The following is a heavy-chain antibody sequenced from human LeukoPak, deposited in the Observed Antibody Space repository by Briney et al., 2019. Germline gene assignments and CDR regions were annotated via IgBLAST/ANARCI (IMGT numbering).Heavy chain of an antibody. V-gene: IGHV1-18*01. CDR2: ISAYNGNT. CDR1: GYTFTDYN. Sequence: EASVKVSCKTSGYTFTDYNMHWVRQAPGQGLEWMGWISAYNGNTNYAQKLQGRVTMTTDTSTSTAYMELRSLRSDDTAVYYCARNVRGYNWFDPWGQGTLVTVSS. J-gene: IGHJ5*02. CDR3: ARNVRGYNWFDP. D-gene: IGHD1-1*01.